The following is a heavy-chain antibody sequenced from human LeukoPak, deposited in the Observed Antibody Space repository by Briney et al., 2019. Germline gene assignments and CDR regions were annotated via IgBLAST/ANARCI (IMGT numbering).Heavy chain of an antibody. CDR2: ISSSGSTI. CDR1: GFTFSSYE. V-gene: IGHV3-48*03. D-gene: IGHD3-22*01. CDR3: ARDRVGYYYDY. J-gene: IGHJ4*02. Sequence: PGGSLRLSCAASGFTFSSYEMNWVRQAPGKGLEWVSYISSSGSTIYYADSVKGRFTISRDSAKNLLYPQMNSLRAEDTAVYYCARDRVGYYYDYWGQGTLVTVSS.